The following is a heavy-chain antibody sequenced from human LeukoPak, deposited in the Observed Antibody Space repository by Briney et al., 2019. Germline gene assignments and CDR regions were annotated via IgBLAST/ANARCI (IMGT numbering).Heavy chain of an antibody. CDR3: ARPATPGVFYYYMDV. J-gene: IGHJ6*03. CDR1: GGSISSSSYY. Sequence: PSETLSLTCTVSGGSISSSSYYWGWIRQPPGKGLEWYGSIYYSGITYYNPSLKSRVTISVDTSKNQFSLKLSSVTAADPAVYYCARPATPGVFYYYMDVWGKGTTVTVSS. D-gene: IGHD6-13*01. V-gene: IGHV4-39*01. CDR2: IYYSGIT.